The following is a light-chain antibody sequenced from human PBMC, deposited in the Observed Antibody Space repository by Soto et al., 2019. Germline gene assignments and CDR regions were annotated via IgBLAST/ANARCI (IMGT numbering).Light chain of an antibody. Sequence: DIQMTQSPSTLSAFVGDRVTITCRASQSIGSWLAWYQQKPGKAPKLLIYAPSNFQSGVPSRFSGSGSGTHFTLTISSLQPEDFATYYCQQLHGYPITFGQGTRLEIK. J-gene: IGKJ5*01. CDR1: QSIGSW. CDR2: APS. CDR3: QQLHGYPIT. V-gene: IGKV1-5*01.